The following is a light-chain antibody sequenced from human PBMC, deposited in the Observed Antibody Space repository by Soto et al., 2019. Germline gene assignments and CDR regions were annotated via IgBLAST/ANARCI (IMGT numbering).Light chain of an antibody. CDR1: SSNIGAGYD. CDR2: ANI. J-gene: IGLJ1*01. CDR3: QSYDSTLSARYV. Sequence: QSVLTQPPSVSGASGQRVTISCTGNSSNIGAGYDVHWYQQRPGAAPKLLISANINRPSGVPDRFSGSKSGTSASLAITGLQADDEGDYYCQSYDSTLSARYVFGTGTKVTVL. V-gene: IGLV1-40*01.